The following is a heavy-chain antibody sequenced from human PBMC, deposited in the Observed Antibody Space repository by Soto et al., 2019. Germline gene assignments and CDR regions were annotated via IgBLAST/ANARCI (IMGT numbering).Heavy chain of an antibody. CDR1: GLTFTNAW. D-gene: IGHD1-26*01. J-gene: IGHJ4*02. CDR3: TTGLGTSEHDY. CDR2: IKRQTDGGTT. Sequence: EVQLVESGGGLVKPGGSLRLSCTASGLTFTNAWMSWVRRAPGKGLEWVGRIKRQTDGGTTDYAAPVKGRFTVSRDDSKNTLYLQMNSLKTEDTAVYDCTTGLGTSEHDYWGQGTLVTVSS. V-gene: IGHV3-15*01.